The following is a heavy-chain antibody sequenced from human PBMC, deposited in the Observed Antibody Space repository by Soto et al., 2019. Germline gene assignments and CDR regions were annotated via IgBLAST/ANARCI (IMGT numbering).Heavy chain of an antibody. D-gene: IGHD2-21*02. CDR1: GGSFSGYY. Sequence: PSETLSLTCAVCGGSFSGYYWSWIRQPPGKGLEGMGEIKHRGSTNDNPSLKSRVTISVDTSKNQFSLKLSSVTAADPAVYHCARGGAVGDPIHYWGQGTLVPVS. CDR2: IKHRGST. J-gene: IGHJ4*02. CDR3: ARGGAVGDPIHY. V-gene: IGHV4-34*01.